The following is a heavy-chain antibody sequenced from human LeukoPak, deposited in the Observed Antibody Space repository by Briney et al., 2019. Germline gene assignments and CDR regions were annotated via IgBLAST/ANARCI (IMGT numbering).Heavy chain of an antibody. J-gene: IGHJ4*02. D-gene: IGHD5-12*01. CDR3: VRGNDYGGPHY. V-gene: IGHV3-74*01. Sequence: GGSLRLSCAVSGFTFSSYWMHWVRQAPGKGLVWVSRIDRDGSRINYADSVKGRFSISRDNSKNTLFLQMNSLRAEDAAVYYCVRGNDYGGPHYWGQGTLVTVSS. CDR2: IDRDGSRI. CDR1: GFTFSSYW.